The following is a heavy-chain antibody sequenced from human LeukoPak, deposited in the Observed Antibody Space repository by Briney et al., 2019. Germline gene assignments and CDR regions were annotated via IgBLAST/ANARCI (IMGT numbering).Heavy chain of an antibody. CDR1: GGSISSSSYY. V-gene: IGHV4-39*01. CDR2: IYYSGST. D-gene: IGHD3-10*01. Sequence: SETLSLTCTVSGGSISSSSYYWGWIRQPPGKGLEWIGSIYYSGSTYYNPSLKSRVTIFVDTSKNQFSLKLSSVTAADTAVYYCARRRVRGVTFDYWGQGTLVTVSS. J-gene: IGHJ4*02. CDR3: ARRRVRGVTFDY.